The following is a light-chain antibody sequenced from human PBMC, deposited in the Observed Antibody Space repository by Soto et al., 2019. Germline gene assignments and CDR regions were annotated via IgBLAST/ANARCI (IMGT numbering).Light chain of an antibody. Sequence: DIQMTQSPSTLSASIRDRVTITCRASQSISGWLAWYQQKPGKAPKLLIYDASSLESGVPSRFSGSGSGTDFTLTISSLQAEDVAVYYCQQYYDTPYTFGQGTRLEI. CDR3: QQYYDTPYT. CDR2: DAS. V-gene: IGKV1-5*01. CDR1: QSISGW. J-gene: IGKJ2*01.